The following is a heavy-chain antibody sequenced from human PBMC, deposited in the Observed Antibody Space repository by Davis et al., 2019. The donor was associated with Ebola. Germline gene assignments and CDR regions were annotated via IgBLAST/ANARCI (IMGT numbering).Heavy chain of an antibody. Sequence: PSETLSLTCTVSGGSISSSSYYWGWIRQPPGKGLEWIGSIYYSGSTYYNPSLKSRVTISVDTSKNQFSLKLSSVTAADTAVYYCARAKSGGSYDFWSGYSSPPNYFDYWGQGTLVTVSS. V-gene: IGHV4-39*07. CDR2: IYYSGST. D-gene: IGHD3-3*01. J-gene: IGHJ4*02. CDR1: GGSISSSSYY. CDR3: ARAKSGGSYDFWSGYSSPPNYFDY.